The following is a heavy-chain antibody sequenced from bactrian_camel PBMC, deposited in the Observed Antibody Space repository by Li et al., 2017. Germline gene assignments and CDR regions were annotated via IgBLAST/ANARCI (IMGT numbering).Heavy chain of an antibody. J-gene: IGHJ4*01. CDR3: ARGPENLWEYGH. CDR2: ISSFSGTT. CDR1: GFTFTEYW. V-gene: IGHV3S26*01. Sequence: HVQLMESGGGLVQPGGSLTLSCAASGFTFTEYWMHWVRQAPGTGLEWVSCISSFSGTTSYADSVKGRFTISRDNAKNTLYLEMNSLKTEDTAVYFCARGPENLWEYGHWGQGTQVTVS.